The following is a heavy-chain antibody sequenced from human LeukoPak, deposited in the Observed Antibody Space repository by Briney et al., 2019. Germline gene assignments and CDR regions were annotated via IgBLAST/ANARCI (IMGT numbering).Heavy chain of an antibody. CDR2: ISGNNGNT. CDR1: GYAFRSYG. D-gene: IGHD3-10*01. Sequence: GASVKVSCQASGYAFRSYGISWVRQARGQGLEWMGWISGNNGNTDYAQKLQGRVTVTTDTSTSTAYMELRSLRFDDTAVYYCARDRYYGSGTWSYFDYWGQGTLVSVSS. CDR3: ARDRYYGSGTWSYFDY. J-gene: IGHJ4*02. V-gene: IGHV1-18*01.